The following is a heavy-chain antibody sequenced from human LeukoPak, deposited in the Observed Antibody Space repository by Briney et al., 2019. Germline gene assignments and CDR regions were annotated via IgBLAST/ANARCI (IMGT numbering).Heavy chain of an antibody. Sequence: GGSLRLSCAASGFTFSTYWMSWVRQAPGKGLEWGANINGDGSEKYYEDSVKGRFTISRDNAKNSLYLQMNSLRAEDTAVYYCGVVFWGQGTLVTVSS. J-gene: IGHJ4*02. V-gene: IGHV3-7*01. CDR1: GFTFSTYW. CDR2: INGDGSEK. CDR3: GVVF.